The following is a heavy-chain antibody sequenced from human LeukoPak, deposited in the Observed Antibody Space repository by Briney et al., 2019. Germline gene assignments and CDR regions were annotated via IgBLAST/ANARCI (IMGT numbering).Heavy chain of an antibody. Sequence: GGSLRLSCAASGLTFSSYGMHWVRQAPGKGLEWVAFIRYDGSNRHYADSVKGRFTISRDNSKNMLHLQMNSLRAEDTAVYYCANGPQYNILTGFYKVRSHLDYWGQGTLVTVSS. D-gene: IGHD3-9*01. CDR1: GLTFSSYG. J-gene: IGHJ4*02. V-gene: IGHV3-30*02. CDR3: ANGPQYNILTGFYKVRSHLDY. CDR2: IRYDGSNR.